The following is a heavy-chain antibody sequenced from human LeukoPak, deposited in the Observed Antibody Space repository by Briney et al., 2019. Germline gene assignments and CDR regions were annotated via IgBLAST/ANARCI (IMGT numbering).Heavy chain of an antibody. D-gene: IGHD4-23*01. Sequence: SETLSLTCTVSGGSIRSYYWNWIRQAPGKGLEWVGFISYSGYTSYSPSLKSRVAISVDTARSQFSLRLNSMTATDTAIYYCARGRNDNGGMFFDSWAQGNLVTVSS. CDR1: GGSIRSYY. V-gene: IGHV4-59*01. CDR3: ARGRNDNGGMFFDS. J-gene: IGHJ4*02. CDR2: ISYSGYT.